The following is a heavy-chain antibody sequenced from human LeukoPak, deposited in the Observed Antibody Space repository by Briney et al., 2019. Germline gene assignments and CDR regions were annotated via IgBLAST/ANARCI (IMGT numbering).Heavy chain of an antibody. D-gene: IGHD3-10*01. Sequence: GGSLRLSCAASGLTFNTYTMHWVRQAPGKGLEWVAVISYDGSNKYYADSVKGRFTISRDNSKNTLYLQMNSLRAEDTAVYYCAKDAGGSYYGSGSYYHNFFDYWGQGTLVTVSS. CDR1: GLTFNTYT. V-gene: IGHV3-30*04. J-gene: IGHJ4*02. CDR3: AKDAGGSYYGSGSYYHNFFDY. CDR2: ISYDGSNK.